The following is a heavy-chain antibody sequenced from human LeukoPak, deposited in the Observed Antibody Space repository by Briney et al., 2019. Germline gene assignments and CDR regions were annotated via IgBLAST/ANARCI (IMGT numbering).Heavy chain of an antibody. D-gene: IGHD3-10*01. CDR1: GGSFSGYY. CDR2: INHSGST. V-gene: IGHV4-34*01. CDR3: ARGRTMVY. Sequence: SETLSLTCAVYGGSFSGYYWSWIRQPPGKGLEWIGEINHSGSTNYNPSLKSRVTISVDTSKNQFSLKLSSVTAADTAVYYCARGRTMVYWGQGTLVTVSS. J-gene: IGHJ4*02.